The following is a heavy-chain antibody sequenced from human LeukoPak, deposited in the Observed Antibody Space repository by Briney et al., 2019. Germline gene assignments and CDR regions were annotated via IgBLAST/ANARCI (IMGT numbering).Heavy chain of an antibody. CDR2: IKSKTDGGTT. CDR1: GFTFSNAW. V-gene: IGHV3-15*01. Sequence: GGSLRLSCAASGFTFSNAWMSWVRQAPGKGLEWVGRIKSKTDGGTTDYAAPVKGRFTISRDDSKNTLYLQMNSLKTEDTAVYYFTTSLPPPYYDFWSGRRGGGYYYYYMDVWGKGTTVTVSS. D-gene: IGHD3-3*01. J-gene: IGHJ6*03. CDR3: TTSLPPPYYDFWSGRRGGGYYYYYMDV.